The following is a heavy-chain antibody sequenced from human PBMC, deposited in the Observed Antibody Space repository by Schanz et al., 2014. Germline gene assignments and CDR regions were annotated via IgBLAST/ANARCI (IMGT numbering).Heavy chain of an antibody. D-gene: IGHD6-13*01. CDR2: IYSGGST. V-gene: IGHV3-66*01. Sequence: VQLVESGGGVAQPGGSLRLSCAASGFTVSSNYMSWVRQAPGKGLEWVAVIYSGGSTFYTDSVKGRFTISRDNAKNSVFLQMNGLRDEDTAVYYCATETYSSSWCFDYWGQGTLVTVSS. CDR1: GFTVSSNY. J-gene: IGHJ4*02. CDR3: ATETYSSSWCFDY.